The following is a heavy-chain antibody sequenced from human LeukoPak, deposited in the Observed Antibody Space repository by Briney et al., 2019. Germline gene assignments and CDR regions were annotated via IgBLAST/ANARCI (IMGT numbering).Heavy chain of an antibody. V-gene: IGHV1-69*05. CDR2: IIPIFGTA. CDR3: ARGKIVGIAAAGGYFDY. Sequence: SVKVSCKASGGTFSSYAISWVRQAPGQGLEWMGGIIPIFGTANYAQKFQGRVTITTDESTSTAYMELSSLRSEDTAVYYCARGKIVGIAAAGGYFDYWGQGTPVTVSS. CDR1: GGTFSSYA. D-gene: IGHD6-13*01. J-gene: IGHJ4*02.